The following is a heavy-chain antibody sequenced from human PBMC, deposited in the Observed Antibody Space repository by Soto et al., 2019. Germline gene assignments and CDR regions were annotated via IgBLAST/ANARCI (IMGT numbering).Heavy chain of an antibody. Sequence: GGSLRLSCAASGFTFSSYAMHWVRQAPGKGLEWVAVISYDGSNKYYADSVKGRFTISRDNSKNTLYLQMNSLRAEDTAVYYCARESIAARPEYYYYYGMDVWGQGTTVTVSS. J-gene: IGHJ6*02. CDR2: ISYDGSNK. D-gene: IGHD6-6*01. V-gene: IGHV3-30-3*01. CDR1: GFTFSSYA. CDR3: ARESIAARPEYYYYYGMDV.